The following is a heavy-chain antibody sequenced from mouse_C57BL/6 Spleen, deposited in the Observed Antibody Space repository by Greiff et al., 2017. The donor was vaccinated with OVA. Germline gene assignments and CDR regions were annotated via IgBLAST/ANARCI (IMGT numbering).Heavy chain of an antibody. CDR1: VFSFPRSS. CDR2: FWTGGGT. Sequence: QVQLKESGPGLVAPSQSLSLPFTFSVFSFPRSSISWVRQPPGKGLEWLGVFWTGGGTNYNSALKSRLSISKDNSKSQGFLKMNSQQTDDTARYYCGRGRKREDYFDCWGQGTTLTVSS. CDR3: GRGRKREDYFDC. V-gene: IGHV2-9-1*01. J-gene: IGHJ2*01.